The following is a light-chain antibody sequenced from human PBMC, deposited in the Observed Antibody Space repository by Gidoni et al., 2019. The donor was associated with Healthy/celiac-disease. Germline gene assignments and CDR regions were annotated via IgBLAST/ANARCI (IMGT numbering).Light chain of an antibody. CDR2: GAS. CDR1: QSVGSSY. V-gene: IGKV3-20*01. CDR3: QQCGSSPWT. J-gene: IGKJ1*01. Sequence: EIVLTQSPGTLSLSPGERATLSCRASQSVGSSYLAWYQQKPGQAPRLLIYGASSRATGIPDRFSGGGSGTDFTLTISRLEPEDFAVYYCQQCGSSPWTFGQGTKVEIK.